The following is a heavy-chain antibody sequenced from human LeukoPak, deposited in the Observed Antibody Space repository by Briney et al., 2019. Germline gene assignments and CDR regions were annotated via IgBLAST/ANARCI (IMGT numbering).Heavy chain of an antibody. J-gene: IGHJ4*02. CDR1: VDSHNSYGYY. V-gene: IGHV4-31*03. Sequence: SHTLSLPCTVSVDSHNSYGYYWSWGPPHPARGLGRICYIYHRGDTYYNPSLRSRISVSIDTSKNQFSLKLSSVTAADTAVYYCATSAGEWELLRGADFFEYWGRGILVTVSS. D-gene: IGHD1-26*01. CDR2: IYHRGDT. CDR3: ATSAGEWELLRGADFFEY.